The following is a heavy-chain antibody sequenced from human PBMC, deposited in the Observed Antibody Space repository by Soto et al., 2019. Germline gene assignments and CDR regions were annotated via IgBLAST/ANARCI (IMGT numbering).Heavy chain of an antibody. CDR2: IYYSGST. CDR3: ARDSAAGTYYYYYYGMDV. J-gene: IGHJ6*02. V-gene: IGHV4-59*01. CDR1: GGSISSYY. Sequence: SETLSLTCTVSGGSISSYYWSWIRQPPGKGLEWIGYIYYSGSTNYNPSLKSRVTISVDTSKNQFSLKLSSVTAADTAVYYCARDSAAGTYYYYYYGMDVWGQGTTVTVSS. D-gene: IGHD6-13*01.